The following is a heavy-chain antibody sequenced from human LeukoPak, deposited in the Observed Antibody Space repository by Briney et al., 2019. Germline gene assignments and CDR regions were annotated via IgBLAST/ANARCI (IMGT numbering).Heavy chain of an antibody. D-gene: IGHD3-16*02. J-gene: IGHJ4*02. CDR2: IYYSGST. V-gene: IGHV4-39*01. CDR3: ARLHYDYVWGSYRSFDY. Sequence: SETLSLTCTVSGGSISISSYYWGWIRQPPGKGLEWIGSIYYSGSTYYNPSLKSRVTISVDTSKNQFSLKLSSVTAADTAVYYCARLHYDYVWGSYRSFDYWGQGTLVTVSS. CDR1: GGSISISSYY.